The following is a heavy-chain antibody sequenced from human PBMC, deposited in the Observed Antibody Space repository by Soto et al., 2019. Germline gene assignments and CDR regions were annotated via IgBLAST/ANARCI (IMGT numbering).Heavy chain of an antibody. CDR3: AKDRGMITCGGVSVPEGGMDV. D-gene: IGHD3-16*02. CDR2: ISYDGSNK. CDR1: GFTFSSYG. J-gene: IGHJ6*02. Sequence: QVQLVESGGGVVQPGRSLRLSCAASGFTFSSYGMHWVRQAPGKGLEWVAVISYDGSNKYYADSVKGRFTISRDNSKNALYLQMNSLRAEATAVYYCAKDRGMITCGGVSVPEGGMDVWGQGTTVTVSS. V-gene: IGHV3-30*18.